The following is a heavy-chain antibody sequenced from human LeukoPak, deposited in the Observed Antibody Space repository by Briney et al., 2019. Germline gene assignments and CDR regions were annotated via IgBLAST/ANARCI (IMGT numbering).Heavy chain of an antibody. CDR1: GYTFTSYD. J-gene: IGHJ3*02. CDR3: ARGGYYYDSSEDAFDI. CDR2: MNPNSGNT. Sequence: ASVKVSCKASGYTFTSYDINWVRQATGQGLEWMGWMNPNSGNTGYAQKFQGRVTMTRNTSISTAYMELSSLRSEDTAVYYCARGGYYYDSSEDAFDIWGQGTMVTVSS. V-gene: IGHV1-8*01. D-gene: IGHD3-22*01.